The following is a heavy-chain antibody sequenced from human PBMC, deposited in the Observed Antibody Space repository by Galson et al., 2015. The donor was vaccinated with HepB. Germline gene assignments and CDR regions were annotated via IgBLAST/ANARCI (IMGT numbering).Heavy chain of an antibody. D-gene: IGHD2-21*01. CDR3: ACEQLVIKNIGYYFDY. CDR2: ISTDNGNT. CDR1: GYTFTSYG. V-gene: IGHV1-18*01. Sequence: SVKVSCTASGYTFTSYGISWVRQAPGQGLEWMGWISTDNGNTNSAQKLHGRVTMTTDTSTSKAYMELRSLRADDTAVYYCACEQLVIKNIGYYFDYWGQGTLVTVSS. J-gene: IGHJ4*02.